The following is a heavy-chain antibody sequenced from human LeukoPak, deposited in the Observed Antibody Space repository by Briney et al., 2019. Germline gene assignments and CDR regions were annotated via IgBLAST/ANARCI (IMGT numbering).Heavy chain of an antibody. D-gene: IGHD2-2*01. CDR3: ARDRGCLWTSASCYEVRGVVPDAFDI. CDR1: GGSISTYY. CDR2: IYTSGST. J-gene: IGHJ3*02. Sequence: PSETLSLTCTVSGGSISTYYWSWIRQPAAKGLEWIGRIYTSGSTNYNPSLKSRVTMSVDTSKNQFSLKLSSVTAADTAVYYCARDRGCLWTSASCYEVRGVVPDAFDIWGQGTMVTVSS. V-gene: IGHV4-4*07.